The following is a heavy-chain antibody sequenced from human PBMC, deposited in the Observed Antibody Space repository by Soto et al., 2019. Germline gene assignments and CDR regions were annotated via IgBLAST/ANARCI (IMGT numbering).Heavy chain of an antibody. Sequence: QVQLQESGPGLVKPSGTLSLTCAVSSGSIDTTNWWSWVRQPPGKGLAWIGEIFHSGNTYHNPSLGRRGTISVATSKNQFSLNMRSVTAADTDVYYCARRTWGMDVWGQGTKVTVSS. V-gene: IGHV4-4*02. D-gene: IGHD2-8*01. J-gene: IGHJ6*02. CDR3: ARRTWGMDV. CDR1: SGSIDTTNW. CDR2: IFHSGNT.